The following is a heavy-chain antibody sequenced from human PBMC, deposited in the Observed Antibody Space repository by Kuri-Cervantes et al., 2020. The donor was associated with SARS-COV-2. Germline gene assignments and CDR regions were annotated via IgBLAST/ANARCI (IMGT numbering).Heavy chain of an antibody. D-gene: IGHD6-13*01. CDR3: ARGGIAAAGTIWFDP. CDR2: ISAYNGNT. J-gene: IGHJ5*02. CDR1: GYTFTSYG. Sequence: GESLKISCKASGYTFTSYGISWVRQAPGQGLEWMGWISAYNGNTNYAQKLQGRVTMTTDTSTSTAYMELRSLRSDDTAVYYCARGGIAAAGTIWFDPWGQGTLVTVSS. V-gene: IGHV1-18*01.